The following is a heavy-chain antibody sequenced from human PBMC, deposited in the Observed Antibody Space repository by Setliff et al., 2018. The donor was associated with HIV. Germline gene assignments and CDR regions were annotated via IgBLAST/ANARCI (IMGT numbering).Heavy chain of an antibody. CDR3: AREFRTGTYYFDY. CDR2: IYYSGST. Sequence: LSLTCTVSGGSISSGAYYWSWIRQHPGKGLEWIGYIYYSGSTYYNPSLKSRVTISVDTSKNQFSLKLSSVTAADTAVYYCAREFRTGTYYFDYWGQGTLVTVSS. J-gene: IGHJ4*02. CDR1: GGSISSGAYY. D-gene: IGHD1-7*01. V-gene: IGHV4-31*03.